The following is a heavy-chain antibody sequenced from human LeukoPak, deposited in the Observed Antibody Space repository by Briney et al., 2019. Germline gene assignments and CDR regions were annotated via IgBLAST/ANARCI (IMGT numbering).Heavy chain of an antibody. J-gene: IGHJ3*02. CDR3: AREVGATSPPEAFDI. V-gene: IGHV4-61*01. Sequence: PSETLSLTCSVSGYSVSSAYYWSWIRQPPGKGLEWIGYIYYSGSTNYNPSLKSRVTISVDTSKNQFSLKLSSVTAADTAVYYCAREVGATSPPEAFDIWGQGTMVTVSS. CDR2: IYYSGST. D-gene: IGHD1-26*01. CDR1: GYSVSSAYY.